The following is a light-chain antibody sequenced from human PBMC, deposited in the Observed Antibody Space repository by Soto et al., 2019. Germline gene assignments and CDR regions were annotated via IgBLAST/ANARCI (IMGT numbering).Light chain of an antibody. Sequence: AIQMTQSPSSLSASVGDRVTITCRASQDIRKDLAWYQQKPGKAPQILIYGASTLQTGVASRFSGSGSATDFTLTIRSMQTEDYAAYYCLQDYNYPFTFGQGTKVDIK. CDR3: LQDYNYPFT. V-gene: IGKV1-6*01. J-gene: IGKJ2*01. CDR2: GAS. CDR1: QDIRKD.